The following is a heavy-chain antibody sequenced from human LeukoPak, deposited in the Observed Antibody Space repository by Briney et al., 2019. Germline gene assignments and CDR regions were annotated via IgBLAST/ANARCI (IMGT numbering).Heavy chain of an antibody. CDR2: INPNSGGT. CDR1: GYTFTGYY. J-gene: IGHJ5*02. Sequence: ASVTVSCKASGYTFTGYYMHWVQQAPGQGLEWMGWINPNSGGTNYAQKFQGRVTMTRDTSISTAYMELSRLRSDDTAVYYCARDYDILTGYFPNWFDPWGQGTLVTVSS. V-gene: IGHV1-2*02. CDR3: ARDYDILTGYFPNWFDP. D-gene: IGHD3-9*01.